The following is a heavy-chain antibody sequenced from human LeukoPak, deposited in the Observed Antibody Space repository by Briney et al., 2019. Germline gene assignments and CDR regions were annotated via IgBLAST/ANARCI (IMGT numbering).Heavy chain of an antibody. CDR3: ARDRSSAIFGVVISQSSGFEAFDI. V-gene: IGHV3-7*01. CDR2: IKQDGSEK. J-gene: IGHJ3*02. Sequence: GGSLRLSCAASGFTFSSYSMNWVRQAPGKGLEWVANIKQDGSEKYYVDSVKGRFTISRDNAKNSLYLQMNSLRAEDTAVYYCARDRSSAIFGVVISQSSGFEAFDIWGQGTMVTVSS. D-gene: IGHD3-3*01. CDR1: GFTFSSYS.